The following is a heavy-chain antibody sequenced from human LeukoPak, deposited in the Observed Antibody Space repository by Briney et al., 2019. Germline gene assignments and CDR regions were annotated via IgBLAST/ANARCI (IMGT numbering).Heavy chain of an antibody. D-gene: IGHD6-13*01. CDR1: GFTFSSYA. CDR2: ISYDGSNK. V-gene: IGHV3-30*04. Sequence: GGSLRLSCAASGFTFSSYAMHWVRQAPGKGLEWVAVISYDGSNKYYADSVKGRFTISRDNSKNTLYLQMNSLRAEDTAVYYCARGYIRGIAAAGGYWGQGTLDTVSS. CDR3: ARGYIRGIAAAGGY. J-gene: IGHJ4*02.